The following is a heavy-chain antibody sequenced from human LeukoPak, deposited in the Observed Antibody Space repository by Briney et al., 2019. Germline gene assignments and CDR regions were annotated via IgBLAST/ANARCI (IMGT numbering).Heavy chain of an antibody. V-gene: IGHV4-34*01. J-gene: IGHJ4*02. D-gene: IGHD1-26*01. CDR1: GGSFSGYY. CDR3: ASEIYSRSTGDY. Sequence: SETLSLTCAVYGGSFSGYYWSWIRQPPGKGLEWIGEINHSGSTNYNPSLKSRVTISVDTSKNQFSLKLSSVTAADTAVYYCASEIYSRSTGDYWGQGTLVTVSS. CDR2: INHSGST.